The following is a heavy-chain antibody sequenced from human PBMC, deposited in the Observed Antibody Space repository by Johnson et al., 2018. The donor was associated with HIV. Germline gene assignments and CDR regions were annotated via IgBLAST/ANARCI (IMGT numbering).Heavy chain of an antibody. CDR2: ISYDGSNK. CDR1: GFTFSSYA. V-gene: IGHV3-30*04. J-gene: IGHJ3*02. D-gene: IGHD5-24*01. Sequence: QMQLVESGGGLVQPGGSLRLSCAASGFTFSSYAMHWVRQAPGKGLEWVAVISYDGSNKYYADSVKGRFTISRDNSKNTMYLQMNSLRAEDTAVYYCARQKNSQGRWLQFDAFDIWGQGTMVTVSS. CDR3: ARQKNSQGRWLQFDAFDI.